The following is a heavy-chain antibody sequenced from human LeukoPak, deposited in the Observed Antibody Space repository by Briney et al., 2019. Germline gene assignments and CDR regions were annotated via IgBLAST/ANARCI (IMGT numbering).Heavy chain of an antibody. CDR2: ISGSGRST. CDR1: GFTFSSYA. J-gene: IGHJ5*02. CDR3: AKDPDIVVVTAAIWFDP. D-gene: IGHD2-2*01. Sequence: GGSLRLSCAASGFTFSSYAMSCVRQAPGKGLEWVLAISGSGRSTYYADSVKVRFTISRNNSKNTPYLHINILRPEDTAVNYCAKDPDIVVVTAAIWFDPWGQGTLVTVSS. V-gene: IGHV3-23*01.